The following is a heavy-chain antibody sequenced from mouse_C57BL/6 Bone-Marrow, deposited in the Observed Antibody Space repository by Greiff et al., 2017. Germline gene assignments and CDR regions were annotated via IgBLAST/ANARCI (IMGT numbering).Heavy chain of an antibody. J-gene: IGHJ1*03. CDR3: ARDQGEYWYFDV. Sequence: VQLQQSGAELVRPGTSVKMSCKASGYTFTNYWIGWAKQRPGHGLEWIGDIYPGGGYTNDNEKFKGKATLTADKSSSTAYMQFSSLTSEDSAIYYCARDQGEYWYFDVWGTGTTVTVSS. CDR1: GYTFTNYW. CDR2: IYPGGGYT. V-gene: IGHV1-63*01.